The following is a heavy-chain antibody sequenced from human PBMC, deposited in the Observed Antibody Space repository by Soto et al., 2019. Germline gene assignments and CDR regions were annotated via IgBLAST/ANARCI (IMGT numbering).Heavy chain of an antibody. Sequence: EVQLVESGGGLVQPGGSLKLSCAASGFTFSASAMHWVRQASGKGLEWVGRVRRKANNYATAYGASVEGRFTISRDDSKNTAYLQMNSLKTEDTAVYFCTRQGGYCGGGSCYAFNDYWGQGTLVTVSS. V-gene: IGHV3-73*01. J-gene: IGHJ4*02. CDR2: VRRKANNYAT. CDR3: TRQGGYCGGGSCYAFNDY. D-gene: IGHD2-15*01. CDR1: GFTFSASA.